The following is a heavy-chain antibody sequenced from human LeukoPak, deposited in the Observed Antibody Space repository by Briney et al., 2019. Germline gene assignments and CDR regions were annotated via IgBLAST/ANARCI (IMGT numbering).Heavy chain of an antibody. CDR3: ARDPSRLLNGGRLDY. CDR1: EFTFSSYA. J-gene: IGHJ4*02. Sequence: GRSLRLSCVASEFTFSSYAMHWVRQAPGKGLEWVSEISYDGRTTYLSDYVKGRFSTARDNSKNTVNLQMNSLRDEDTAVYYCARDPSRLLNGGRLDYWGQGTLVTVSS. D-gene: IGHD7-27*01. V-gene: IGHV3-30*04. CDR2: ISYDGRTT.